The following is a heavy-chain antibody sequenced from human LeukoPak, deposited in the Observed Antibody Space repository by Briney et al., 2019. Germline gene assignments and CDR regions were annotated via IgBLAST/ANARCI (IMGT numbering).Heavy chain of an antibody. CDR2: INHSGST. CDR3: ARRPLRSSGYYY. D-gene: IGHD3-22*01. J-gene: IGHJ4*02. CDR1: GGSFSGYY. V-gene: IGHV4-34*01. Sequence: SETLSLTCAVYGGSFSGYYWSWNRQPPGKGLEWIGEINHSGSTNYNPSLKSRVTISVDTSKNQFSLKLSSVTAADTAVYYCARRPLRSSGYYYWGQGTLVTVSS.